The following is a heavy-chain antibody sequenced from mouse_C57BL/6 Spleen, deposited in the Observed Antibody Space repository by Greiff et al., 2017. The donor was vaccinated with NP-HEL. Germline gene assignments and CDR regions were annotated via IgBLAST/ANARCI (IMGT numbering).Heavy chain of an antibody. CDR1: GYTFTDYY. CDR2: INPYNGGT. V-gene: IGHV1-19*01. D-gene: IGHD3-2*02. CDR3: ARSLTAQATGPGFAY. J-gene: IGHJ3*01. Sequence: EVQLQQSGPVLVKPGASVKMSCKASGYTFTDYYMNWVKQSHGKSLEWIGVINPYNGGTSYNQKFKGKATLTVDKSSSTAYMELNSLTSEDSAVYYCARSLTAQATGPGFAYWGQGTLVTVSA.